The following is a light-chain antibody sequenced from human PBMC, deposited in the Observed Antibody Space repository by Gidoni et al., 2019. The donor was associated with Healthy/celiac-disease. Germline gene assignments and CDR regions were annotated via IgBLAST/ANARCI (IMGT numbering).Light chain of an antibody. CDR1: QSVSSSY. CDR3: QQYGSSWWT. J-gene: IGKJ1*01. CDR2: GAS. V-gene: IGKV3-20*01. Sequence: IVLTQSPGTRALSPGERATLSCRASQSVSSSYLAWYQQKPGQAPRLLIYGASSRATGIPDRCSGSGSGTDFTLTISRLEPEDFAVYYCQQYGSSWWTFXXXTKVEIK.